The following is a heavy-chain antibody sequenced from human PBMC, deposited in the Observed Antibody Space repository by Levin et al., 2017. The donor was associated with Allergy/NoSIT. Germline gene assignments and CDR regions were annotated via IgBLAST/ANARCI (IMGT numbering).Heavy chain of an antibody. D-gene: IGHD5-18*01. CDR2: INSDGSST. Sequence: GGSLRLSCAASGFTFSGYWMHWVRQAPGKGLVWVSRINSDGSSTSYADSVKGRFTISRDNAKNTLYVQMNSLRAEDTAVYYCARGGEYSYKLFDYWGQGTLVTVSS. V-gene: IGHV3-74*01. J-gene: IGHJ4*02. CDR3: ARGGEYSYKLFDY. CDR1: GFTFSGYW.